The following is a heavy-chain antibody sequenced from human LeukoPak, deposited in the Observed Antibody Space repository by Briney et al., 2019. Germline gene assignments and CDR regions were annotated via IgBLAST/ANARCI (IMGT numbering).Heavy chain of an antibody. CDR3: ARQGGYSNAIGMGY. D-gene: IGHD5-12*01. Sequence: GASVKVSCKASGYTFNNHYIYWVRQAPGQGLEWMGMINPSGGSRSYAQKFQGRVTMTRDTSTSTVYMELSSLRSEVTAVYYCARQGGYSNAIGMGYWGQGTLVIVSS. V-gene: IGHV1-46*02. CDR1: GYTFNNHY. CDR2: INPSGGSR. J-gene: IGHJ4*02.